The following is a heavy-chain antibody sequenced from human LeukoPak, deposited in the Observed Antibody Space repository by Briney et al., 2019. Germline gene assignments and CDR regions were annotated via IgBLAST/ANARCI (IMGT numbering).Heavy chain of an antibody. V-gene: IGHV4-59*08. CDR2: TYYSGGT. D-gene: IGHD3-22*01. J-gene: IGHJ4*02. CDR1: GGSLSGYY. CDR3: ARLGSYDTIGYFFKQ. Sequence: SETLSLTCTVSGGSLSGYYWSGTRQSPGKAMEWIGYTYYSGGTSYSTSLNSRITLYLDTSQNQFSLTLGSVTAADTAIYYCARLGSYDTIGYFFKQWGQGMLVTVSS.